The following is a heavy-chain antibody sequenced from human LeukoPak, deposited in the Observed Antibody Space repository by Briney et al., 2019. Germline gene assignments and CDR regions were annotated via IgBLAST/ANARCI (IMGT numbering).Heavy chain of an antibody. J-gene: IGHJ4*02. CDR3: ARGVRTGYFLYYFDY. CDR2: IYHSGST. D-gene: IGHD3/OR15-3a*01. Sequence: PSGTLSLTCAVSGGSISSSNWWSWVRQPPGKGLEWIGEIYHSGSTNYNPSLKSRVTISVDKSKNQFSLKLSSVTAADTAVYYCARGVRTGYFLYYFDYWGQGTLVTVSS. CDR1: GGSISSSNW. V-gene: IGHV4-4*02.